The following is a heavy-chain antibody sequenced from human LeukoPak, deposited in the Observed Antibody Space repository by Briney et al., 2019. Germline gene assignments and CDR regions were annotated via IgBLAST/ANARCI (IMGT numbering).Heavy chain of an antibody. CDR3: ARVGTAMANDFDAFDI. CDR1: GGSISSSSYY. J-gene: IGHJ3*02. Sequence: KPSETLSLTCTVSGGSISSSSYYWGWIRQPPGKGLEWIGSIYYSGSTYYNPSLKSRVTISVDTSKNQFSLKLSSVTAADTAVYYCARVGTAMANDFDAFDIWGQGTMVTVSS. V-gene: IGHV4-39*07. CDR2: IYYSGST. D-gene: IGHD5-18*01.